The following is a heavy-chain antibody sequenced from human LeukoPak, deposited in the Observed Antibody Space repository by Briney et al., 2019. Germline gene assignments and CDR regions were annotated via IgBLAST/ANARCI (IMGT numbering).Heavy chain of an antibody. CDR2: IYYSGGT. Sequence: SDTLSLTCTVSGGSMSSYSWSWIPQPPGEGLEWRGLIYYSGGTTYNPSPKSRVNISVDTSTNQFSLNGNSATAEDTAVYYFAGNRTSGWGLDYWGQGTLVTVSS. V-gene: IGHV4-59*08. J-gene: IGHJ4*02. D-gene: IGHD6-19*01. CDR1: GGSMSSYS. CDR3: AGNRTSGWGLDY.